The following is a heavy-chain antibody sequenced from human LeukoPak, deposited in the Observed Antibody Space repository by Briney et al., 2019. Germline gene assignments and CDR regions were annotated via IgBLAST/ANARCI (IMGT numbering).Heavy chain of an antibody. CDR3: ARDHAPHGFDP. V-gene: IGHV4-59*12. CDR2: IYHSGST. J-gene: IGHJ5*02. CDR1: GGSISNYY. Sequence: SETLSLTCTVSGGSISNYYWSWIRQPAGKGLEWIGYIYHSGSTYYNPSLKSRVTISVDRSKNQFSLKLSSVTAADTAVYYCARDHAPHGFDPWGQGTLVTVSS.